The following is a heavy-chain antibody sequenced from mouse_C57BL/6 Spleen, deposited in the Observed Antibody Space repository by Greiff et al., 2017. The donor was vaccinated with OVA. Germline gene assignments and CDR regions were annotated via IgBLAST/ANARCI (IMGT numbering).Heavy chain of an antibody. V-gene: IGHV1-76*01. CDR1: GYTFTDYY. Sequence: VKLQESGAELVRPGASVKLSCKASGYTFTDYYINWVKQRPGQGLEWIARIYPGSGNTYYNEKFKGKATLTAEKSSSTAYMQLSSLTSEDSAVYFCAGDYDAWFAYWGQGTLVTVSA. CDR3: AGDYDAWFAY. D-gene: IGHD2-4*01. J-gene: IGHJ3*01. CDR2: IYPGSGNT.